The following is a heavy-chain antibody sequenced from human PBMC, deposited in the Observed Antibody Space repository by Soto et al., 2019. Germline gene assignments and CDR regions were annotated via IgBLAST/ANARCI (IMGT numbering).Heavy chain of an antibody. J-gene: IGHJ6*02. CDR1: GYNFNIYG. CDR3: ARPDEGGYSSNHHYYYALDV. V-gene: IGHV1-18*01. Sequence: QVQLVQSGAEVKKPGASVKVSCKASGYNFNIYGINWVRQAPGQGLELMGWISAYDGKTTYAEKFQGRVTMTTDASTSTAYMELRSLRSDDTAVYYCARPDEGGYSSNHHYYYALDVWGQGTTVTV. CDR2: ISAYDGKT. D-gene: IGHD3-22*01.